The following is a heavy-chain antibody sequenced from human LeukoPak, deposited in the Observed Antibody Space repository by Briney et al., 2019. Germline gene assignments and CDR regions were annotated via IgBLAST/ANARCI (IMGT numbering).Heavy chain of an antibody. V-gene: IGHV1-2*02. Sequence: ASVKVSCKASGYTFTGYYMHWVRHAPGQGLEWMGWINPNSGGTNYAQKFQGRVTMTRATSISTAYMELSRLRSDDAAVYYCARGIVPAAIFYWGQGTLVTVSS. CDR2: INPNSGGT. D-gene: IGHD2-2*01. CDR1: GYTFTGYY. CDR3: ARGIVPAAIFY. J-gene: IGHJ4*02.